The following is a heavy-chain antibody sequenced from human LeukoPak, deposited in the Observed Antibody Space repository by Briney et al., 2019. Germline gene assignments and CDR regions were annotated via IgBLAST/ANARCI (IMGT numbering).Heavy chain of an antibody. CDR2: ISSNGGRT. CDR3: ATYYYDSGGFHFHH. D-gene: IGHD3-22*01. V-gene: IGHV3-64*01. Sequence: PGGSLRLSCAASGCTFRSYGMHWVRQAPGKGLEYVSAISSNGGRTYYANSVKGRFTISRDNSRNTLYLQMGSLRAEDMAVYYCATYYYDSGGFHFHHWGQGTLVTVSS. J-gene: IGHJ1*01. CDR1: GCTFRSYG.